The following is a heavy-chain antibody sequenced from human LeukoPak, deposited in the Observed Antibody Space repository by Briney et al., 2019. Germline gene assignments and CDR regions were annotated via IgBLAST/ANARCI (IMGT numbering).Heavy chain of an antibody. CDR2: IYTTGST. CDR3: ARRQDGHDY. CDR1: GVSIANTFYY. Sequence: SETLSLTCTVSGVSIANTFYYWNWLRQPAGKGLEWIGRIYTTGSTDYNPSLKSRVTISLDTAGNQFSLKLSSVTAADTAVYYCARRQDGHDYWGQGTLVTVSS. V-gene: IGHV4-61*02. J-gene: IGHJ4*02.